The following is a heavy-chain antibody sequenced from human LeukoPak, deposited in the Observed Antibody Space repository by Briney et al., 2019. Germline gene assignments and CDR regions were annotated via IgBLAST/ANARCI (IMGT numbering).Heavy chain of an antibody. CDR3: ARCVPVTNWFDP. D-gene: IGHD4-11*01. V-gene: IGHV4-30-2*01. CDR2: IYHSGST. Sequence: TLSLTCAVSGGSISSGGYSWSWIRQPPGKGLEWIGYIYHSGSTYYNPSLKSRVTISVDRSKNQFSLKLSSVTAADTAVYYCARCVPVTNWFDPWGQGTLVTVSS. CDR1: GGSISSGGYS. J-gene: IGHJ5*02.